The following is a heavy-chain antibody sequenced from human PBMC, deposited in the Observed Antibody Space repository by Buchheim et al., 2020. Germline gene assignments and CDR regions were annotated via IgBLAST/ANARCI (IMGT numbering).Heavy chain of an antibody. CDR2: IYTSGST. D-gene: IGHD3-22*01. V-gene: IGHV4-4*07. CDR1: GGSISSYY. CDR3: ARGGYFDSSGYMLNADACDI. Sequence: QVQLQESGPGLVKPSETLSLTCTVSGGSISSYYWSWIRQPAGKGLEWIGRIYTSGSTNYNPSLKSRVTMSVDTSKNQFSLHLNSVTAADKAVYYCARGGYFDSSGYMLNADACDIWGQET. J-gene: IGHJ3*02.